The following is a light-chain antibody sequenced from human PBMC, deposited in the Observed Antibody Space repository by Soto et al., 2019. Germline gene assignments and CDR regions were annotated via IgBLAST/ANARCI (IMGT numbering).Light chain of an antibody. V-gene: IGKV4-1*01. CDR1: QSVLYSSNNKNY. Sequence: DLVRTQSPDSLAFSLGERATINCKSSQSVLYSSNNKNYLAWYQQKPGQPPKLLIYWASTRESGVPDRFSGSGSGTDFTLTISSLQAEDVAVYYCQQYYSTPWTFCQVTKVDIK. CDR3: QQYYSTPWT. CDR2: WAS. J-gene: IGKJ1*01.